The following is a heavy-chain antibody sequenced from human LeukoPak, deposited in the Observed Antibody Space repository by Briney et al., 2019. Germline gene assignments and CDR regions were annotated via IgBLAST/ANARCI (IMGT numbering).Heavy chain of an antibody. D-gene: IGHD2-21*02. CDR3: ARTARVFDH. J-gene: IGHJ4*02. CDR1: DDSTKTYY. Sequence: SETLSLTCTVSDDSTKTYYWSWIRQPPGKALECIGYIYRSGDTNSNPSLKSRVTMSLDTSNRQFSLQLRSVTAADTAVYFCARTARVFDHWGQGILVTVSS. CDR2: IYRSGDT. V-gene: IGHV4-4*08.